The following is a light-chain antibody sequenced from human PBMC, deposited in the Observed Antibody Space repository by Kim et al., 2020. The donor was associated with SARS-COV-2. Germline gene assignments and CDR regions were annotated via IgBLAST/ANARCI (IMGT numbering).Light chain of an antibody. CDR3: SSYTDSSTWV. V-gene: IGLV2-14*03. CDR2: AVT. Sequence: GQSITISCTGTSSDVGGYSHVSWYQQHPGRAPKLMIHAVTKRPSGVSDRFSGSKSGNTASLTISGLQPEDEADYYCSSYTDSSTWVFGGGTKLTVL. J-gene: IGLJ3*02. CDR1: SSDVGGYSH.